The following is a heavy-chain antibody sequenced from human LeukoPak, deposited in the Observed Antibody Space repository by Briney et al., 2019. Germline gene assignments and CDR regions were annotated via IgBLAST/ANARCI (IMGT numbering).Heavy chain of an antibody. Sequence: SETLSLTCTVSGGSISSYYWSWIRQPAGKGLEWIGRIYTSGSTNYNPSLKSRVTMSVDKSKNQFSLKLSSVTAADTAVYYCTTAAGSYAPFDYWGQGTLVTVSS. CDR1: GGSISSYY. CDR3: TTAAGSYAPFDY. V-gene: IGHV4-4*07. CDR2: IYTSGST. D-gene: IGHD6-13*01. J-gene: IGHJ4*02.